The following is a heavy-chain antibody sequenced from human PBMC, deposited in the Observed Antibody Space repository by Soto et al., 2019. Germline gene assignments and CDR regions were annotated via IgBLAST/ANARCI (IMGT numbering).Heavy chain of an antibody. D-gene: IGHD3-10*01. V-gene: IGHV3-13*01. CDR3: ARGGIWGVSWNWFDT. J-gene: IGHJ5*02. CDR2: IDSAGDA. Sequence: EVQLVESGGGLVQPGGSLRLSCAASGFTFSSHDMHWVRQVTGKGLEWVSGIDSAGDAKYPASVKGRFTISRENAKNSLHLQMNSLRAGDTAVYYCARGGIWGVSWNWFDTWSQGTLVTVSS. CDR1: GFTFSSHD.